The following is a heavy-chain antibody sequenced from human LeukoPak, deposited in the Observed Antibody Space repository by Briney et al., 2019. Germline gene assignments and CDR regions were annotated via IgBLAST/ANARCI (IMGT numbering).Heavy chain of an antibody. D-gene: IGHD5-18*01. J-gene: IGHJ4*02. CDR3: ARARGYSYGYPNY. CDR2: IYYSGST. V-gene: IGHV4-39*07. Sequence: SETLSLTCTVSGGSISSSSYYWGWIRQPPGKGLEWIGSIYYSGSTYYNPSLKSRVTISVDTSKNQFSLKLSSVTAADTAVYYCARARGYSYGYPNYWGQGTLVTVSS. CDR1: GGSISSSSYY.